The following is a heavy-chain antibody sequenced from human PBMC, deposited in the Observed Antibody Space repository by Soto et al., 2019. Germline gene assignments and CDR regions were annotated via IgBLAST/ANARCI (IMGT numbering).Heavy chain of an antibody. CDR2: IYYSGST. D-gene: IGHD6-13*01. V-gene: IGHV4-39*01. CDR1: GGSISSSSYY. J-gene: IGHJ4*02. CDR3: ASVLVGRRHSSSWYPPLY. Sequence: QLQLQESGPGLVKPSETLSLTCTVSGGSISSSSYYWGWIRQPPGKGLEWIGSIYYSGSTYYNPSLKSRVTISVDTSKNQFSLKLSSVTAADTAVYYCASVLVGRRHSSSWYPPLYWGQGTLVTVSS.